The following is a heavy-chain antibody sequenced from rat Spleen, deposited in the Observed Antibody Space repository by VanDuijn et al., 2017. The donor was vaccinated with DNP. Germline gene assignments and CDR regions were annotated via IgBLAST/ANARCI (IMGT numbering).Heavy chain of an antibody. CDR2: IGSAAYAP. Sequence: EVQLVESGGGLVQPGRSLKLSCAASGFTFSAYYMAWVRQAPAKGLEWVAYIGSAAYAPYYGDSVKGRFTISRDNAKSSLYLQMDSLRSEDTATYYCTTDLDYWGQGTLVTVSS. CDR1: GFTFSAYY. V-gene: IGHV5-20*01. CDR3: TTDLDY. J-gene: IGHJ3*01. D-gene: IGHD4-2*01.